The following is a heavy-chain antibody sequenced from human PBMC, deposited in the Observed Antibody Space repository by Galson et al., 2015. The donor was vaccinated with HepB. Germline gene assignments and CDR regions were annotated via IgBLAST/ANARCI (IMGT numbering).Heavy chain of an antibody. Sequence: SLRLSCAASGFTFSSYGMHWVRQAPGKGLEWVAVISYDGSNKYHADSVKGRFTISRDNSKNTLYLQMNSLRAEDTAVYYCATINPYDSSGRPIDYWGQGTLVTVSS. D-gene: IGHD3-22*01. CDR1: GFTFSSYG. CDR2: ISYDGSNK. J-gene: IGHJ4*02. CDR3: ATINPYDSSGRPIDY. V-gene: IGHV3-30*03.